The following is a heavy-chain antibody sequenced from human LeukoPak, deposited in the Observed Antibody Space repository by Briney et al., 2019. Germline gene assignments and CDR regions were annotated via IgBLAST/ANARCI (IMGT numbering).Heavy chain of an antibody. CDR3: ARDNYDSSGYYEHALDL. CDR1: GGSISSGDYY. J-gene: IGHJ3*01. CDR2: TYYTGST. Sequence: PSQTLSLTCTVSGGSISSGDYYWTWIRQPPGKGLECIAYTYYTGSTYYNPSLKSRVTISVDTSKNQISLKMTSLTAADTAVYYCARDNYDSSGYYEHALDLWGQGTMVTVSS. V-gene: IGHV4-30-4*01. D-gene: IGHD3-22*01.